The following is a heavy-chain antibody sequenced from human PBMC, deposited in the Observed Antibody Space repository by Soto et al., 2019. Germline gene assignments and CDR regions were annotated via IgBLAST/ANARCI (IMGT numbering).Heavy chain of an antibody. CDR1: GFTFSDAW. Sequence: GGSLRLSCAASGFTFSDAWMSWVRQAPGKGLEWVGRVISNTYGGTTDYAATVKGRFTISRDDSKNTLFVQMNSLETEDTAVYYCAAGTGKTDFDYWGPGTLVTVSS. J-gene: IGHJ4*02. CDR3: AAGTGKTDFDY. V-gene: IGHV3-15*01. CDR2: VISNTYGGTT. D-gene: IGHD2-21*02.